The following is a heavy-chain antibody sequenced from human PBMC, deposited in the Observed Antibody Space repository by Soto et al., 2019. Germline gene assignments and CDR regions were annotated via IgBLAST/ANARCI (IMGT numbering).Heavy chain of an antibody. CDR2: IYYRGST. D-gene: IGHD3-22*01. J-gene: IGHJ4*02. Sequence: QVQLHESGPGLVRPSQTLSLTCNVSGGSISTADYYWSWIRQPPGKGLEWIGYIYYRGSTYYNTSLESRVAISIDTSKNQLSLNLTSVTAADTAVYFCVSDYDSGGYIGYWGQGTLVTVSS. CDR1: GGSISTADYY. CDR3: VSDYDSGGYIGY. V-gene: IGHV4-30-4*01.